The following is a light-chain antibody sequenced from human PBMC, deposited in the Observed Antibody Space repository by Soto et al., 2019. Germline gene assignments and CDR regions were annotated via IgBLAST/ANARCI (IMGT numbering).Light chain of an antibody. V-gene: IGLV2-14*01. CDR2: AVS. CDR3: SSYTSSSTLV. J-gene: IGLJ1*01. Sequence: QSALTQPASVSWSPGQSITISCTGTSSDVGGYNDVSWYQQHPGKAPKHMNYAVSNRPSGVSNRFSGSKSVNTASLTISGLQAEDEADYYCSSYTSSSTLVFGTGTKLTVL. CDR1: SSDVGGYND.